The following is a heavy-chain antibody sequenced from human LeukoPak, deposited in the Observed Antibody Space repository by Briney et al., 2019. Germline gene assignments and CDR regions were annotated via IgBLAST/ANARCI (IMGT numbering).Heavy chain of an antibody. D-gene: IGHD6-19*01. Sequence: GASVKVSCKASGGTFSSYAISWVRQAPGQGLEWMGVINPSGGGTSYTQKFQGRITMTRDTSTSTVYMELSSLRSEDTAVYYCARGPVAGNPRWYFDLWGRGTQVTVSS. CDR2: INPSGGGT. V-gene: IGHV1-46*01. CDR3: ARGPVAGNPRWYFDL. CDR1: GGTFSSYA. J-gene: IGHJ2*01.